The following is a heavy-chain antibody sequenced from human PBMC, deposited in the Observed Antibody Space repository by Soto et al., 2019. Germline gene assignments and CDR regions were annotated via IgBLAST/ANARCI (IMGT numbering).Heavy chain of an antibody. D-gene: IGHD6-13*01. CDR1: GYTFTSYW. CDR2: IYPGDSDT. Sequence: GESLKISCEGSGYTFTSYWIAWVRQMPGKGLEWMGIIYPGDSDTRYSPSFQGQVTISADKSISTAYLQWSSLKASDTAVYYCARRAYSTEDPEYWGQGTPVTVSS. J-gene: IGHJ4*02. V-gene: IGHV5-51*01. CDR3: ARRAYSTEDPEY.